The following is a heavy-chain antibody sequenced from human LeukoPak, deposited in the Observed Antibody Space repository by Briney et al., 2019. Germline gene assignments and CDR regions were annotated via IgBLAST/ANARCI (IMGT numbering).Heavy chain of an antibody. CDR3: ARSFKTMIVVDVWAFDY. Sequence: SVTVSCRASGGTFSSYAISWVRQAPGQGLEWMGGIIPIFGTANYAQKFQGRVTITRDTSASTAYMELSSLRSEDTAVYYCARSFKTMIVVDVWAFDYWGQGTLVTVSS. CDR2: IIPIFGTA. CDR1: GGTFSSYA. V-gene: IGHV1-69*05. J-gene: IGHJ4*02. D-gene: IGHD3-22*01.